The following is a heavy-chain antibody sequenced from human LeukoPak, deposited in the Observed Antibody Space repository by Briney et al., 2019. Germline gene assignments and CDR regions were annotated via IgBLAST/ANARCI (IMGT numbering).Heavy chain of an antibody. D-gene: IGHD2-15*01. J-gene: IGHJ4*02. CDR2: INPSGGGT. CDR1: GYTFTNYY. V-gene: IGHV1-46*01. Sequence: ASVKVSCKASGYTFTNYYMHWVRQAPGQGLEWMGIINPSGGGTSYAQKFQGRVTMTRDTSSSTVYMELSSLRSEDTAVYYCARESPLGYCSGGSCYSYYFDYWGQGTLVTVSS. CDR3: ARESPLGYCSGGSCYSYYFDY.